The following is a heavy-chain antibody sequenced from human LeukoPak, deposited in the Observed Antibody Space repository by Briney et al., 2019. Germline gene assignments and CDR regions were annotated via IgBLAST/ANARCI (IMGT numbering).Heavy chain of an antibody. CDR1: GFTFSSYG. Sequence: PGGSLRLSCAASGFTFSSYGMHWVRQAPGKGLEWVAFIRYDGSNKYYADSVKGRFTISRDNSKNTLYLQMNSLRAEDTAVYYCARDRYRSRWSTFDYWGQGTLVTVSS. J-gene: IGHJ4*02. CDR2: IRYDGSNK. CDR3: ARDRYRSRWSTFDY. D-gene: IGHD6-13*01. V-gene: IGHV3-30*02.